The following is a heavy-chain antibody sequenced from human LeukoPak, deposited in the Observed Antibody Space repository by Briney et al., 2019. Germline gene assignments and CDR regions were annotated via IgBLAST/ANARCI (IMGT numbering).Heavy chain of an antibody. CDR2: IKSKAYGGTI. CDR3: TTDYGSSISSYYYYGMDV. V-gene: IGHV3-15*07. D-gene: IGHD2-21*01. J-gene: IGHJ6*02. CDR1: GFTFSNAW. Sequence: GGSLRLSCAASGFTFSNAWMNWVRQAPGKGLEWVGRIKSKAYGGTIDYAAPVKGRYTISRDDSKNTLYLRMNSLKTEDTAVYYCTTDYGSSISSYYYYGMDVRGQGTTVTVSS.